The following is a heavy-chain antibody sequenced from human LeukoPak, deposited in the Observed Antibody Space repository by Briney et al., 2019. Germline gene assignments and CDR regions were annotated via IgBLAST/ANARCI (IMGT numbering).Heavy chain of an antibody. J-gene: IGHJ4*02. CDR3: AKVWSKYYYSSDTDD. CDR1: GFTFSYYN. V-gene: IGHV3-23*01. D-gene: IGHD3-22*01. Sequence: GGSLRLSCVASGFTFSYYNRNWVRQAPMKGLEWISAIRGNGDTTYYADSVKGRFAISRDNSKNALSLQMNSLRAEDTAVYYGAKVWSKYYYSSDTDDWGQGTLVTVSS. CDR2: IRGNGDTT.